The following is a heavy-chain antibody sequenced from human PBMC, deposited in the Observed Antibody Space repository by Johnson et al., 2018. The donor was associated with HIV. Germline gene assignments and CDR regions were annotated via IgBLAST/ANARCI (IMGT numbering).Heavy chain of an antibody. D-gene: IGHD6-13*01. J-gene: IGHJ3*02. CDR2: MWYDGSNR. CDR3: ATRQQLVPGSFYI. CDR1: GFTFSTYG. V-gene: IGHV3-33*01. Sequence: QVQLVESGGGVVQPGRSLRLSCAASGFTFSTYGMHWVRQAPGKGLEWVAVMWYDGSNRYYADSVKGRFTIPRDNSKNTLYLQMNSLRAEDTAVYYCATRQQLVPGSFYIWGQGTMVTVSS.